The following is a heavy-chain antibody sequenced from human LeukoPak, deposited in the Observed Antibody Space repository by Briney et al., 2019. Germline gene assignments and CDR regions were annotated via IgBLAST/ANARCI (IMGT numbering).Heavy chain of an antibody. CDR2: FDPEDGET. V-gene: IGHV1-24*01. J-gene: IGHJ4*02. Sequence: ASVKVSCKVSGYTLTELSMHWVRQAPGKGLEWMGGFDPEDGETIYAQKFQGRVTMTEDTSTDTAYMELSSLRSEDTAVYYCATYCSSTSCYREFDYWGQGTLVTVSS. CDR1: GYTLTELS. CDR3: ATYCSSTSCYREFDY. D-gene: IGHD2-2*01.